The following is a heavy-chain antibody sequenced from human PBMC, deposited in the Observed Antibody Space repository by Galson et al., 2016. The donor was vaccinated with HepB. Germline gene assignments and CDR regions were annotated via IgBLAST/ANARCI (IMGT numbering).Heavy chain of an antibody. J-gene: IGHJ4*02. V-gene: IGHV3-23*01. CDR3: ANYLGYGSGRPGYFHS. Sequence: SLRLSCAASGFTFSSYAMSWVRQAPGKGLEWVSVISAASNTYYTDSVKGRFTISRDNSKTTLYLEMNSLRLEDTAVYFCANYLGYGSGRPGYFHSWGQGTLVTVSP. D-gene: IGHD3-10*01. CDR2: ISAASNT. CDR1: GFTFSSYA.